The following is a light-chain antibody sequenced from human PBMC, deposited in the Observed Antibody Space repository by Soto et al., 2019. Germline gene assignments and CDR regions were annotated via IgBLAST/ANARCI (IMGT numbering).Light chain of an antibody. Sequence: EIVLTQSPAILSMSPGERATLSCRASQTVMSNLAWYQQKPGQAPRLLIYGASTRATDIPARFSGSGSGTECTLTISSLQSEDFAVYYCQQYHNWPPWTFGQGTKVEIK. J-gene: IGKJ1*01. CDR2: GAS. CDR3: QQYHNWPPWT. CDR1: QTVMSN. V-gene: IGKV3-15*01.